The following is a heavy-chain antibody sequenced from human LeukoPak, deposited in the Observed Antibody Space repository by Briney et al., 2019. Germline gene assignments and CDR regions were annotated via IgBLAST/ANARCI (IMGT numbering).Heavy chain of an antibody. CDR2: IIPILGIA. V-gene: IGHV1-69*04. CDR1: GGTFSSYA. Sequence: ASVKVSCKASGGTFSSYAISWVRQAPGQGLEWMGRIIPILGIANYAQKFQGRVTITADKSTSTAYMELSSLRSEDTAVYYCARGPITFGGVIDPFDYWGQGTLVTVSS. J-gene: IGHJ4*02. D-gene: IGHD3-16*02. CDR3: ARGPITFGGVIDPFDY.